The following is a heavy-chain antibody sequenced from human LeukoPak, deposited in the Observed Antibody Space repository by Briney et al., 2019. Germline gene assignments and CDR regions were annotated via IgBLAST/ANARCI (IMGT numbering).Heavy chain of an antibody. D-gene: IGHD4-17*01. J-gene: IGHJ4*02. Sequence: GGSLRLSCAASGFTVSSNYMSWVRQAPGKGLERVSVIYSGGSTYYADSVKGRFTISRDNSKNTLYLQMNSLRAEDTAVYYCVRGDYGDYTLFDYWGQGTLVTVSS. CDR3: VRGDYGDYTLFDY. CDR2: IYSGGST. V-gene: IGHV3-53*01. CDR1: GFTVSSNY.